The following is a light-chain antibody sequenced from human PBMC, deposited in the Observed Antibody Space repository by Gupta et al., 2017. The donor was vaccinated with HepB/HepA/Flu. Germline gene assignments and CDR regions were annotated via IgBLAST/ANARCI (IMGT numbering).Light chain of an antibody. Sequence: DFQMTQSPSSLSASVGDRVTITCRASQSISSYLNWYQHKPGKAPNLLIYASSSLQSGVPSRFSGSGSGTDFTLTISSLQPEDFATYYCQQSDNTPLTFGGGTKVEIK. J-gene: IGKJ4*01. V-gene: IGKV1-39*01. CDR2: ASS. CDR3: QQSDNTPLT. CDR1: QSISSY.